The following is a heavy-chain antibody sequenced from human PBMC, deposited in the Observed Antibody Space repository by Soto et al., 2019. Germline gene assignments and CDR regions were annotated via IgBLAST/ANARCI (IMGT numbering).Heavy chain of an antibody. CDR3: AGIRDGYNLHYYYGMDG. V-gene: IGHV1-69*12. J-gene: IGHJ6*02. Sequence: QVQLVQSGAEVKKPGSSVKVSCKASGGTFNSYAINWVRQAPGQGLEWMGGIIPIFGTANYAQKFQGRVTITADESTNTAYMELSSLRSEDTAVYYCAGIRDGYNLHYYYGMDGWGQGTTVIVSS. CDR1: GGTFNSYA. CDR2: IIPIFGTA. D-gene: IGHD5-12*01.